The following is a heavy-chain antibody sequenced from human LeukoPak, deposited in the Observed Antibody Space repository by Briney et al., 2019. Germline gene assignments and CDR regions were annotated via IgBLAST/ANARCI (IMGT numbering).Heavy chain of an antibody. J-gene: IGHJ4*02. CDR3: AREFSVVGARLYY. CDR2: INPNSGGT. V-gene: IGHV1-2*02. Sequence: ASVKVSCKASGYTFTSYGISWVRQAPGQGLEWMGWINPNSGGTNYAQKFQGRVTMTRDTSISTAYMELSRLRSDDTAVYYCAREFSVVGARLYYWGQGTLVTVSS. D-gene: IGHD1-26*01. CDR1: GYTFTSYG.